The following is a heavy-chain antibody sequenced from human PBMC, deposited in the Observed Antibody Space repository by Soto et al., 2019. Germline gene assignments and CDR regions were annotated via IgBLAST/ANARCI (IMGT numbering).Heavy chain of an antibody. Sequence: QVQLVQSGAEVKKPGASVKVSCKSSGYTFTNYDINWVRQATGQGLEWMAWMNPESGKTGYAQKFQGRVTMTRHTSIIRAYMELSSLGSEDTAVYYCARGTRDWVIYHYSGMDVWGQGTKVTVSS. CDR1: GYTFTNYD. CDR3: ARGTRDWVIYHYSGMDV. V-gene: IGHV1-8*01. J-gene: IGHJ6*02. CDR2: MNPESGKT. D-gene: IGHD3-9*01.